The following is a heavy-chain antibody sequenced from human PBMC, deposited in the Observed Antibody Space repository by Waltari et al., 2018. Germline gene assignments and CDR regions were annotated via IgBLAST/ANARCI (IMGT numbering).Heavy chain of an antibody. J-gene: IGHJ4*02. CDR1: GFTFSSYS. Sequence: EVPLVESGGGLVQPGGSLTLSCPASGFTFSSYSMRWVCQAPGKGLEWVSAISGSGGSTYYADSVKGRFTISRDNSKNTLYLQMNSLRAEDTAVYYCAKDRKWLVSVLDYWGQGTLVTVSS. CDR2: ISGSGGST. D-gene: IGHD6-19*01. CDR3: AKDRKWLVSVLDY. V-gene: IGHV3-23*04.